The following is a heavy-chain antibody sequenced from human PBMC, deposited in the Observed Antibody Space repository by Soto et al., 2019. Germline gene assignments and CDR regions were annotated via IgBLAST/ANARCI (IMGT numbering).Heavy chain of an antibody. D-gene: IGHD2-15*01. V-gene: IGHV4-34*01. CDR1: GGSFSGYY. CDR2: IKHSGST. J-gene: IGHJ4*02. Sequence: QVQLQQWGAGLLKPSETLSLTCAVYGGSFSGYYWSWIRQPPGKGLEWIGEIKHSGSTNYNPSLKSRVTISVDTSKNQFSLKLSSVTAADTAVYYCARRRVVAKENYQYYFDYWGQGTLVTVSS. CDR3: ARRRVVAKENYQYYFDY.